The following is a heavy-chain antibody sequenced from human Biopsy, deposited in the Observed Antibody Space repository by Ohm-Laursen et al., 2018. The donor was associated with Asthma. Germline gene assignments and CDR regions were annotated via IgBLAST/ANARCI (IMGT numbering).Heavy chain of an antibody. CDR1: RFTYE. CDR2: ISYDGSSI. D-gene: IGHD6-19*01. CDR3: ARAGVAGTHIED. V-gene: IGHV3-30-3*01. J-gene: IGHJ4*02. Sequence: SLRLSCAASRFTYEMHCVRQAPGKGLEWVAVISYDGSSIYYADSVKGRFTISRDNSKNTLSLQMNSLTAEATAVYYCARAGVAGTHIEDWGQGTLVTVSS.